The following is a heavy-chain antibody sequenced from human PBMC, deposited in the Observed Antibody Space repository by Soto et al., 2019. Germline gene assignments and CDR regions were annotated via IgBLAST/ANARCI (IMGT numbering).Heavy chain of an antibody. J-gene: IGHJ4*02. CDR1: VFPFSTCW. D-gene: IGHD4-17*01. CDR3: ASYGDYDY. Sequence: GGSLRLSCAASVFPFSTCWMNWVRQAPGEGLVWVARISRSGSSTNYADSVKGRFTISRDNSKNTLYLQMNSLRAEDTAVYYCASYGDYDYWGQGTLVTVSS. CDR2: ISRSGSST. V-gene: IGHV3-74*01.